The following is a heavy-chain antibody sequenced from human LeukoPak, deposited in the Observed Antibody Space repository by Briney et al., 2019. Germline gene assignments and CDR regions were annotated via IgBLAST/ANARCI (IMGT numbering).Heavy chain of an antibody. D-gene: IGHD3-16*01. CDR2: FDPEDGET. CDR3: ATAKFDYYGMDV. V-gene: IGHV1-24*01. CDR1: GYTLTELS. Sequence: ASVKVSCKVSGYTLTELSMHWVRQAPGKGLEWMGGFDPEDGETIYAQKFQGRVTMTEDTPTDTAYMELSSLRSEDTAVYYCATAKFDYYGMDVWGQGTTVTVSS. J-gene: IGHJ6*02.